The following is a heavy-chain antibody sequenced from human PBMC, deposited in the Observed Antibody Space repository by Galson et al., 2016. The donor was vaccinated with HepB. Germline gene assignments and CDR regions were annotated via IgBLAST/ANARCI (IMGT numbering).Heavy chain of an antibody. D-gene: IGHD3-16*01. CDR2: IGGAGDT. J-gene: IGHJ3*02. CDR1: GFTFSRYD. Sequence: SLRLSCAASGFTFSRYDIHWVRQVTGKGLQWVSAIGGAGDTYYSGSVKGRFTISRENAKNSLYLQMNSLTAGDTAVYYCARESTGRGVDAFDIWGQGTMVNVSS. CDR3: ARESTGRGVDAFDI. V-gene: IGHV3-13*04.